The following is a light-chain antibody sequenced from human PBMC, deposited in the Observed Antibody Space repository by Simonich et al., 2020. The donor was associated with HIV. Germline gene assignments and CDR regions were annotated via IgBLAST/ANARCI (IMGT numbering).Light chain of an antibody. J-gene: IGKJ2*01. CDR1: QSVSRS. V-gene: IGKV1-NL1*01. CDR3: QQYYSTPRT. Sequence: MTQSPANLSVSPGERSTLSCRASQSVSRSLAWYQQKPGNAPKVLIYAASRLESGVPSRFSGSGSGTDYTLTISSLQPEDFATYYCQQYYSTPRTFGQGTKLEIK. CDR2: AAS.